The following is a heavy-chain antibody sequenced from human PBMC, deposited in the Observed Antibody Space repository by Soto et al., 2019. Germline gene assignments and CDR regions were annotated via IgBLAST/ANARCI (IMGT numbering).Heavy chain of an antibody. J-gene: IGHJ4*02. CDR2: IDPSDSYT. CDR3: AGLIVEPTYFDY. V-gene: IGHV5-10-1*04. D-gene: IGHD1-26*01. CDR1: GYSFTSYW. Sequence: PGESLKISCKGSGYSFTSYWISWVRQMPGKGLEWMGRIDPSDSYTSYSPSFQGQVTSSADKSISTAYLQWSSLKASDTAMYYCAGLIVEPTYFDYWGQGTLVTVCS.